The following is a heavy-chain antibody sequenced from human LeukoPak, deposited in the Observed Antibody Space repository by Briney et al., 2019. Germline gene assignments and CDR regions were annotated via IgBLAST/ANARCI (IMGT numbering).Heavy chain of an antibody. CDR2: ISSSDGNT. Sequence: PGGSLRLSCAASGFTFSGYAMSWVRQAPGMGLEWVSTISSSDGNTFYADSVKGRFTISRDNSKNTLYLQMNSLRAEDTAVYYCVSGVVIIKGSDCWGQGTLVTVSS. CDR1: GFTFSGYA. V-gene: IGHV3-23*01. CDR3: VSGVVIIKGSDC. D-gene: IGHD3-3*01. J-gene: IGHJ4*02.